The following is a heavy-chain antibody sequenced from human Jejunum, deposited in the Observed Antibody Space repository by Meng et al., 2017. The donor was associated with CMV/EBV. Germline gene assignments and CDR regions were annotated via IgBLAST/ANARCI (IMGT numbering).Heavy chain of an antibody. V-gene: IGHV1-46*01. J-gene: IGHJ4*02. Sequence: KASELTFPNYYLQWVQQAPGQGLEWMTIINPSSGDTHSAQNFQGRITMTRDTSTSTVYMELSSLRSEDTAVYYCARSRITGEGYLDYWGQGTLVTVSS. D-gene: IGHD7-27*01. CDR2: INPSSGDT. CDR1: ELTFPNYY. CDR3: ARSRITGEGYLDY.